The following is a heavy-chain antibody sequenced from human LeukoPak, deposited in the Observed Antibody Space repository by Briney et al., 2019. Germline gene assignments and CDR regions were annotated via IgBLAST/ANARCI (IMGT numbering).Heavy chain of an antibody. Sequence: PSETLSLTCTVSGGSISSGDYYWSWIRQPPGKGLEWIGYIYYSGSTYYNPSLKSRVTISVDTSKNQFSLKLSSVTAADTAVYYCARYYYGSRSYYTLFDYWGQGTLVTVSS. D-gene: IGHD3-10*01. CDR2: IYYSGST. CDR1: GGSISSGDYY. CDR3: ARYYYGSRSYYTLFDY. V-gene: IGHV4-30-4*08. J-gene: IGHJ4*02.